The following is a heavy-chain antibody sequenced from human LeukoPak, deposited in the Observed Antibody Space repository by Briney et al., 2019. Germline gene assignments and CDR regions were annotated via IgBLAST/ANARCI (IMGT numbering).Heavy chain of an antibody. J-gene: IGHJ5*02. CDR2: IKQDGSER. CDR1: GFTFSTYG. CDR3: ARIPPDCSSTSCYLNWFDP. V-gene: IGHV3-7*03. D-gene: IGHD2-2*01. Sequence: GGSLRLSCAASGFTFSTYGMHWVRQAPGKGLEWVGNIKQDGSERYYVDSVKGRFTISRDNAKNSLYLQMNSLRAEDTAVYYCARIPPDCSSTSCYLNWFDPWGQGTLVTVSS.